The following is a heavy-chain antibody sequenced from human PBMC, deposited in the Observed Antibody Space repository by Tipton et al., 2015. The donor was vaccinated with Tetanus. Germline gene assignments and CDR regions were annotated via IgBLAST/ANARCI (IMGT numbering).Heavy chain of an antibody. V-gene: IGHV5-51*01. Sequence: QLVQSGAEVRKPGESLKISCQTSGYTFANYWIGWVRQVPGRGLGWVGIIYPGDADTRYSPSFQGRVTISADTSISTAYLQWSSLKASDTAIYYCARLQYRTFHSSSGYWGQGTLVTISS. CDR1: GYTFANYW. CDR3: ARLQYRTFHSSSGY. J-gene: IGHJ4*02. CDR2: IYPGDADT. D-gene: IGHD6-6*01.